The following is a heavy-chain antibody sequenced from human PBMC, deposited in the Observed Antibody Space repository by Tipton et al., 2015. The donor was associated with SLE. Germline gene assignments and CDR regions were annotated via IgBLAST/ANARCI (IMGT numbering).Heavy chain of an antibody. D-gene: IGHD1-26*01. CDR3: IKEREGSKFVLDY. CDR1: GFAFDRFT. Sequence: GSLRLSCAASGFAFDRFTMHWVRQAPGKGLEWVSFIGYKGRVTKYADSVEGRFTISRDNRKKSLFLQMNSLRSEDTGLYYCIKEREGSKFVLDYWGQGTLVTVSS. J-gene: IGHJ4*02. CDR2: IGYKGRVT. V-gene: IGHV3-43*01.